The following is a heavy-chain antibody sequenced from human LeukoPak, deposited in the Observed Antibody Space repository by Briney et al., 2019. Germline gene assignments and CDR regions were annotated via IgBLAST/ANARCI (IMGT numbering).Heavy chain of an antibody. J-gene: IGHJ6*03. Sequence: SETLSLTCIVSGGSLISYYWSWIRQPAGKGLEWIGRVYNSGSTNYNPSLKSRVTMSVDTSKNQFSLKLTSVTAADTAVYYCARESTVLTPYYYYYYYMDVWGTGTTVTVSS. CDR2: VYNSGST. V-gene: IGHV4-4*07. D-gene: IGHD2-8*01. CDR1: GGSLISYY. CDR3: ARESTVLTPYYYYYYYMDV.